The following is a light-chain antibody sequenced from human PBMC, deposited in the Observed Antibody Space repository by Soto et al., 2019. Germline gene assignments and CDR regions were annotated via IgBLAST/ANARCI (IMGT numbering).Light chain of an antibody. V-gene: IGKV1-27*01. CDR1: QGISNY. J-gene: IGKJ4*01. CDR2: AAS. Sequence: DIQMTQSPSSLSASVGDRVIITCRASQGISNYLAWYQQKPGKVPKLLIYAASTLQSVVPSRFSGSGSGTDFTLTISSLQPEDVASYYCQNYNIASFTFGGGTNVDIK. CDR3: QNYNIASFT.